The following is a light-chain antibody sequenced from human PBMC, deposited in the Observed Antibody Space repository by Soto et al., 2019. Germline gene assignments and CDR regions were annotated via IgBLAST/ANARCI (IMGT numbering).Light chain of an antibody. CDR3: SSYAGSNNFV. CDR2: EVS. V-gene: IGLV2-8*01. Sequence: QSALTQPPSASGSPGQSVTISCTGTSSDVGGYNYVSWYQQHPGKAPKLMIYEVSKRPSGVPDRFSGSKSANTASLTVSGLQAEDEADYYCSSYAGSNNFVFVTGTKLTVL. J-gene: IGLJ1*01. CDR1: SSDVGGYNY.